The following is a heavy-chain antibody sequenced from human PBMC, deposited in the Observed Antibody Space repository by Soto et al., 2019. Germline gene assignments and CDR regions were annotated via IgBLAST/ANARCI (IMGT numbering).Heavy chain of an antibody. Sequence: QVQLVQSGAEVKKPGASVKVSCKPSGYTLNTYYLHWVRQAPGQGLEGMGIIHSSGGGSTYAQKFLGRVTMTRDTSTGTVFMELSSLRSADTAVYYCARGGHIAVVTDSFDYWGQGTLVTVSS. CDR2: IHSSGGGS. CDR3: ARGGHIAVVTDSFDY. J-gene: IGHJ4*02. D-gene: IGHD2-21*02. CDR1: GYTLNTYY. V-gene: IGHV1-46*02.